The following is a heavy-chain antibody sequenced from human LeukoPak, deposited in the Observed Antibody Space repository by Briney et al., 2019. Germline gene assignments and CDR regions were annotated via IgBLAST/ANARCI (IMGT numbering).Heavy chain of an antibody. V-gene: IGHV4-59*01. CDR1: GGSISSYY. CDR3: ARETDILTGLNYFDY. Sequence: KPSETLSLTCTVSGGSISSYYWSWIRQPPRKGLEWIGYIYYSGSTNYNPSLKSRVTISVDTSKNQFSLKLSSVTAADTAVYYCARETDILTGLNYFDYWGQGTLVTVSS. CDR2: IYYSGST. J-gene: IGHJ4*02. D-gene: IGHD3-9*01.